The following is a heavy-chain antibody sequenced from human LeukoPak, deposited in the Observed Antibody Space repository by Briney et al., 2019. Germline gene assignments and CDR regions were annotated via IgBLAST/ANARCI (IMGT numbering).Heavy chain of an antibody. CDR2: IYYSGST. CDR1: GGSISSSSYY. Sequence: SETLSLTCTVSGGSISSSSYYWGWIRQPPGKGLEWIGSIYYSGSTYYNPSLKSRVTISVDTSKNQFSLKLSSVTAADTAVYYCARPTAGRAGIAVDYWGQGTLVTVSS. D-gene: IGHD6-19*01. CDR3: ARPTAGRAGIAVDY. J-gene: IGHJ4*02. V-gene: IGHV4-39*01.